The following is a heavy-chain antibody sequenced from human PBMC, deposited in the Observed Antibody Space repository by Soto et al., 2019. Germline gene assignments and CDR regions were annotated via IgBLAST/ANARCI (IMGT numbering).Heavy chain of an antibody. D-gene: IGHD2-21*01. CDR3: ARDKIPGLFDY. V-gene: IGHV4-34*01. Sequence: QVQLQQWGAGLLKPSETPSLTCAVYGGSFSGYYWTWIRQPPGTGLEWIGEINHSGSTNYNPSLKXXVTIAVDTSKNQFSLKLTSVTAADTAVYYCARDKIPGLFDYWGQGTLVTVSS. CDR2: INHSGST. CDR1: GGSFSGYY. J-gene: IGHJ4*02.